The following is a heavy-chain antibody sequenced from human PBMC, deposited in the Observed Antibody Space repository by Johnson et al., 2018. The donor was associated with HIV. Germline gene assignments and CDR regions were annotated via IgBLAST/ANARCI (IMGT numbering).Heavy chain of an antibody. CDR2: INWNGGST. V-gene: IGHV3-20*04. J-gene: IGHJ3*02. CDR1: GFTFDDYG. Sequence: VQLVESGGGVVQPGRSLRLSCAASGFTFDDYGMSWVRQAPGKGLEWVSGINWNGGSTGYADSVKGRFTISRDNSKNTLYLQMNSLRAEDTAIYYCAKSPAKDHGGNSGAFAIWGQGTMVTVSS. CDR3: AKSPAKDHGGNSGAFAI. D-gene: IGHD4-23*01.